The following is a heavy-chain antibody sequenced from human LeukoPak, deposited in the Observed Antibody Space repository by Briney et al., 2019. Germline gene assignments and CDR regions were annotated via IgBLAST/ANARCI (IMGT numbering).Heavy chain of an antibody. J-gene: IGHJ4*02. CDR3: ARGPPVSYSSGWYYFDY. CDR2: IIPIFGTA. V-gene: IGHV1-69*01. Sequence: SVKVSRKASGGTFSSYAISWVRQAPGQGLEWMGGIIPIFGTANYAQKFQGRVTITADESTSTAYMELSSLRSEDTAVYYCARGPPVSYSSGWYYFDYWGQGTLVTVSS. CDR1: GGTFSSYA. D-gene: IGHD6-19*01.